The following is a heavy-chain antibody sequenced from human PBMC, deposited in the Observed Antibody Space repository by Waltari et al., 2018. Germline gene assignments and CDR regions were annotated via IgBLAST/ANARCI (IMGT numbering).Heavy chain of an antibody. CDR2: IWYDGSKE. Sequence: QLVESGGGVVQPGGSLTLSSAASGFSFKTFGTHWVRQAPGKGLEWVAVIWYDGSKEYYVESVKGRFTISRDNSKNTLYLQMSSLRVEDTAVYYCARDSTGFLYYYHGMDVWGQGTTVTVSS. V-gene: IGHV3-33*01. CDR1: GFSFKTFG. D-gene: IGHD3-9*01. J-gene: IGHJ6*02. CDR3: ARDSTGFLYYYHGMDV.